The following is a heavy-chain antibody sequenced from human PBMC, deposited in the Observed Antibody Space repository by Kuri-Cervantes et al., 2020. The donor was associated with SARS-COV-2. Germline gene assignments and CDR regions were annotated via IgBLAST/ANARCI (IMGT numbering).Heavy chain of an antibody. V-gene: IGHV3-13*05. CDR3: TTDLCSSVLFCAFDI. CDR1: GFTFSSYD. CDR2: IGTAGDP. D-gene: IGHD6-6*01. J-gene: IGHJ3*02. Sequence: GGSLRLSCAASGFTFSSYDMHWVRQATGRGLEWVSAIGTAGDPYYPGSVKGRFTISRENAKNSLYLQMNSLKTEDTAVYYCTTDLCSSVLFCAFDIWGQGTMVTVSS.